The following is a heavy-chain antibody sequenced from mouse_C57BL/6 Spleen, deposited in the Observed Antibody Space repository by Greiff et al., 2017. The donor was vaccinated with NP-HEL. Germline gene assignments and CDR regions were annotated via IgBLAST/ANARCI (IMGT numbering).Heavy chain of an antibody. V-gene: IGHV1-82*01. J-gene: IGHJ1*03. CDR2: LYPWGGVT. CDR3: ARSGIEGYFDV. CDR1: GYGGGSAG. Sequence: QVQLQQSGPELFQQGASVKISCKALGYGGGSAGGKLLGGGPGQCPSWLAPLYPWGGVTNYNGKFKGKATLTADKSSSTAYMQLSSLTSEDSAVYFCARSGIEGYFDVWGTGTTVTVSS.